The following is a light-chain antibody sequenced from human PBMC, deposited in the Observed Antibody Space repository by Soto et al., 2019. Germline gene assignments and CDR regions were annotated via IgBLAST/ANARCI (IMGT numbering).Light chain of an antibody. V-gene: IGKV1-39*01. CDR3: QQYSHLIT. J-gene: IGKJ5*01. CDR1: QSITIY. Sequence: DIQMTQSPSSLSASVGDRVTITCRASQSITIYLNWYQQKPGEAPNLLIFGASTLQSGVPSRFSGSGSGTDFTLTISSLQPEDIATYYCQQYSHLITFGQGTRLEIK. CDR2: GAS.